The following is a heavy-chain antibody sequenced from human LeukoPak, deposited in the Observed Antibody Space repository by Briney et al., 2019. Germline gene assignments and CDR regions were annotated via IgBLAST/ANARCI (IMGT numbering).Heavy chain of an antibody. CDR2: IYYSGST. CDR1: GGSISSSSYY. J-gene: IGHJ4*02. CDR3: ARVVYCSGGSCYDY. Sequence: SETLSLTCTVSGGSISSSSYYWSWIRQPPGKGLEWIGYIYYSGSTNYNPSLKSRVTISVDTSKNQFSLKLSSVTAADTAVYYCARVVYCSGGSCYDYWGQGTLVTVSS. V-gene: IGHV4-61*01. D-gene: IGHD2-15*01.